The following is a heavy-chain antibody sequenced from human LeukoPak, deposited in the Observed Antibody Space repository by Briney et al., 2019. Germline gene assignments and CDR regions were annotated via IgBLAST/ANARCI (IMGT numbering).Heavy chain of an antibody. CDR1: GYTFTSYY. Sequence: GASVKVSCKASGYTFTSYYMHWVRQAPGQGLEWMGIINPSGGSTSYAQKFQGRVTMTRDMSTSTVYMELSSLRSEDTAVYYCARVATSYYDFWSGYWPEFFDYWGQGTLVTVSS. CDR3: ARVATSYYDFWSGYWPEFFDY. V-gene: IGHV1-46*01. J-gene: IGHJ4*02. CDR2: INPSGGST. D-gene: IGHD3-3*01.